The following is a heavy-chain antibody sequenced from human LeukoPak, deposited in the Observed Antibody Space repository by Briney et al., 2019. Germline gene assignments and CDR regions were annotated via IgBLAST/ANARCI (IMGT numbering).Heavy chain of an antibody. CDR2: IYTSGST. V-gene: IGHV4-61*02. J-gene: IGHJ4*02. CDR1: GDSITSGSYF. D-gene: IGHD3-10*01. CDR3: ARLLYGSGSYSNIFDS. Sequence: PSETLSLTCTVSGDSITSGSYFWSWIRQPAGKGLEWIGRIYTSGSTSYNPSLKSRVTISVDTSKNQFSLKLSSVTAADTAVYYCARLLYGSGSYSNIFDSWGQGTLVTVSS.